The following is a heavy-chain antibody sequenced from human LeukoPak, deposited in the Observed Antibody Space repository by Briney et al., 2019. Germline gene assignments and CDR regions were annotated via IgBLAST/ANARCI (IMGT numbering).Heavy chain of an antibody. CDR2: ISSSSSYI. D-gene: IGHD1-26*01. V-gene: IGHV3-21*01. CDR1: GFTFSSYS. J-gene: IGHJ4*02. Sequence: GGSLRLSCAASGFTFSSYSMNWARQAPGKGLEWVSSISSSSSYIYYADSVKGRFTISRDNAKNSLYLQMNSLRAEDTAVYYCARDVGATTRGAFDYWGQGTLVTVSS. CDR3: ARDVGATTRGAFDY.